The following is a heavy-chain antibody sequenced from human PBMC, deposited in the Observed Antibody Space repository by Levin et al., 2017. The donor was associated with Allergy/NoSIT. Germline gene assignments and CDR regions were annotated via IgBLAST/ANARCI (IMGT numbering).Heavy chain of an antibody. Sequence: ASVKVSCKASGYTFTSYDINWVRQATGQGLEWMGWMNPNSGNTGYAQKFQGRVTMTRNTSISTAYMELSSLRSEDTAVYYCARGSRYCSSTSCPYYYYYYGMDVWGQGTTVTVSS. CDR1: GYTFTSYD. V-gene: IGHV1-8*01. D-gene: IGHD2-2*01. CDR3: ARGSRYCSSTSCPYYYYYYGMDV. CDR2: MNPNSGNT. J-gene: IGHJ6*02.